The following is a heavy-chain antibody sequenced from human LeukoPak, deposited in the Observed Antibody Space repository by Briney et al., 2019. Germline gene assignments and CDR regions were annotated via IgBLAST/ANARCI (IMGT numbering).Heavy chain of an antibody. CDR2: ISGSGGST. V-gene: IGHV3-23*01. D-gene: IGHD3-10*01. Sequence: GGSLRLSCAASGFTFSDYYMSWIRQAPGKGLEWVSAISGSGGSTYYADSVKGRFTISRDNSKNTLYLQMNSLRAEDTAVYYCAKDSPRVSFDYWGQGTLVTVSS. J-gene: IGHJ4*02. CDR1: GFTFSDYY. CDR3: AKDSPRVSFDY.